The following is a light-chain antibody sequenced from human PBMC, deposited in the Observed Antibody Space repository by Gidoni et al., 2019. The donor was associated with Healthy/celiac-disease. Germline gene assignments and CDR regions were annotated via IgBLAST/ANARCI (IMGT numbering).Light chain of an antibody. CDR1: QSISSW. J-gene: IGKJ3*01. CDR3: QQYNSYPLT. CDR2: DAS. V-gene: IGKV1-5*01. Sequence: DIQMTQSPSTLSASVGDRVTITCRASQSISSWLAWYQQKPGKAPKLLIYDASSLESGVPSRFSGSGSGTEFTLNISSLQPDDFATYYCQQYNSYPLTFGPGTKVEIK.